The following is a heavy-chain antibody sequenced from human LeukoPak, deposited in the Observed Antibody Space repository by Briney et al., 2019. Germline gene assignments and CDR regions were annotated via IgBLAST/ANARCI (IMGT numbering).Heavy chain of an antibody. D-gene: IGHD1-1*01. CDR3: AREVWNDPLSDY. Sequence: ASVKVSCKASGYTFTSYGISWVRQAPGQGLEWMGWISAYNGNTNYAQKLQGRVTMTTDTSTSTAHMELRSLRSDDTAVYYCAREVWNDPLSDYWGQGTLVTVSS. CDR2: ISAYNGNT. CDR1: GYTFTSYG. J-gene: IGHJ4*02. V-gene: IGHV1-18*01.